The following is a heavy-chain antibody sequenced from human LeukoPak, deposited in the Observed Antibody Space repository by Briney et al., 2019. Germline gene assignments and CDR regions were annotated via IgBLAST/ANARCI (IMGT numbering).Heavy chain of an antibody. Sequence: SETLSLTCTVSGGSISSGSYYWSWIRQPAGKGLEWIGRIYTSGSTNYNPSLKSRVTISVDTSKNQFSLKLSSVTAADTAVYYCAREVRGYSYGYRPTELYWYIDVWGRGTLVTVSS. CDR2: IYTSGST. J-gene: IGHJ2*01. CDR1: GGSISSGSYY. CDR3: AREVRGYSYGYRPTELYWYIDV. D-gene: IGHD5-18*01. V-gene: IGHV4-61*02.